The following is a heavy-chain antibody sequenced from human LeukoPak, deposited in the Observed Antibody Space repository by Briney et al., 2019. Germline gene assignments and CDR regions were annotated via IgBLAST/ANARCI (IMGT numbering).Heavy chain of an antibody. CDR1: GGSISSSSYY. CDR3: ARERYSSGWYPGRKYYFDY. CDR2: IYYSGST. D-gene: IGHD6-19*01. Sequence: PSETLSLTCTVSGGSISSSSYYWGWIRQPPGKGLEWIGSIYYSGSTYYNPSLKSRVTISVDTSKNQFSLKLSSVTAADTAVYYCARERYSSGWYPGRKYYFDYWGQGTLVTVSS. J-gene: IGHJ4*02. V-gene: IGHV4-39*07.